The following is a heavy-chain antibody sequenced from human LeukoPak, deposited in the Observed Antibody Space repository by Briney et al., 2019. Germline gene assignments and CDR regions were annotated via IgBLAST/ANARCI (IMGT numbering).Heavy chain of an antibody. CDR1: GGPISSSSYY. CDR2: IYYSGST. V-gene: IGHV4-39*07. Sequence: SETLSLTCTVSGGPISSSSYYWGWIRQPPGKGLEWIGSIYYSGSTYYNPSLKSRVTISVDTSKNQFSLKLSSVTAAYTAVYYCARDNQWPNYHRWFDPWGQGTLVTVSS. J-gene: IGHJ5*02. CDR3: ARDNQWPNYHRWFDP. D-gene: IGHD3-22*01.